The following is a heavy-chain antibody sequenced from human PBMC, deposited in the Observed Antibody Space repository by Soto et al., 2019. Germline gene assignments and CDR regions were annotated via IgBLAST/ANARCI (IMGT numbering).Heavy chain of an antibody. D-gene: IGHD3-22*01. CDR3: ARPANAHSASSGYHHDAFDI. CDR1: GGSFSDYY. J-gene: IGHJ3*02. CDR2: INYNGGA. Sequence: VQLQQWGAGLLKPSETLSLTCAVYGGSFSDYYWSWIRLIPGKGLEWISEINYNGGANYNPSLKSRVTMSVDTSKNQFSVKMRFVTAADTALYYCARPANAHSASSGYHHDAFDIWGQGRKVTVSS. V-gene: IGHV4-34*01.